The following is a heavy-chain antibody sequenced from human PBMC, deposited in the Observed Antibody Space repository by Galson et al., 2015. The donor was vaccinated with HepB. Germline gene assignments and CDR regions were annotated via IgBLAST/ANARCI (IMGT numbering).Heavy chain of an antibody. Sequence: SLRLSCAASGFTFSTYGMDWVRQAPGKGLEWVAVISYDGSNKYYADSVKGRFTISGDNSKHTLYLQMNSLRGQDTAVYYCAKVRRNSLFQIEHWGQGTLVTVSS. D-gene: IGHD1-14*01. CDR1: GFTFSTYG. CDR2: ISYDGSNK. CDR3: AKVRRNSLFQIEH. J-gene: IGHJ1*01. V-gene: IGHV3-30*18.